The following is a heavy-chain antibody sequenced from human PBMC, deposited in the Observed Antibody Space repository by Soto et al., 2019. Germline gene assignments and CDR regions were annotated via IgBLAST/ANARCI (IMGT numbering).Heavy chain of an antibody. Sequence: PSETLSLTCTVSGGSVSSSGYTWGWIRQPPGQGLEWIGTIYSSGNAFYSPSLKSRVTISADTSKNQFSLNLRYVTAADTAIYYCARKKPGLAVDYWGQGTLVTVSS. V-gene: IGHV4-39*01. J-gene: IGHJ4*02. CDR2: IYSSGNA. CDR1: GGSVSSSGYT. CDR3: ARKKPGLAVDY. D-gene: IGHD6-19*01.